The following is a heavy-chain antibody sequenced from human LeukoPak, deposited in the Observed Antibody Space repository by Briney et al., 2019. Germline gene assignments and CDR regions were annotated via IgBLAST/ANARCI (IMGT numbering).Heavy chain of an antibody. CDR1: GGSISGYS. V-gene: IGHV4-59*01. Sequence: PSETLSLTCTVSGGSISGYSWTWIRQPPGQGLEWIGYFHNSITTSYNPSLPGRVIISVDTAMDQISLKLNSVTAADTAVYYCARGHLGLSPWGQGTLVTVSS. CDR2: FHNSITT. D-gene: IGHD3-10*01. CDR3: ARGHLGLSP. J-gene: IGHJ5*02.